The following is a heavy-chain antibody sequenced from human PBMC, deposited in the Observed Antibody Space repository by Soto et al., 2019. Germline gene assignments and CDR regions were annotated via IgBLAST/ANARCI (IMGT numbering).Heavy chain of an antibody. D-gene: IGHD2-2*02. CDR2: IKSRTDGGAT. J-gene: IGHJ4*02. CDR3: TTDPPRYCSSTTCYIGN. V-gene: IGHV3-15*01. CDR1: GFAFSNAW. Sequence: RWSLGLSCAASGFAFSNAWMNWVRQAPGMGLEWVGRIKSRTDGGATDYAAPVKGRFTISRDDSKNTLNLQMNSLKTEDTAIYYCTTDPPRYCSSTTCYIGNWGQGTLVTVSS.